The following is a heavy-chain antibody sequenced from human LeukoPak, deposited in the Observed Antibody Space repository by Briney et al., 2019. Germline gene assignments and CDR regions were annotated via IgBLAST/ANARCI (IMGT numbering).Heavy chain of an antibody. V-gene: IGHV4-34*01. D-gene: IGHD3-3*01. CDR1: GGSFSGYY. CDR3: ARLLNYDFWSGYYKYNWFDP. J-gene: IGHJ5*02. CDR2: INHSGST. Sequence: PSETLSLTCAVYGGSFSGYYWSWIRQPPGKGLEWIGEINHSGSTNYNPSLKSRVTISVDTSKNQFSLKLSSVTAADPAVYYCARLLNYDFWSGYYKYNWFDPWGQGTLVTVSS.